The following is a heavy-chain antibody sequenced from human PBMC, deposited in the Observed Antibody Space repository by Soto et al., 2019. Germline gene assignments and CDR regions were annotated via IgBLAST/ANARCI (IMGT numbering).Heavy chain of an antibody. CDR1: GRSISSGDYY. J-gene: IGHJ5*02. V-gene: IGHV4-31*03. CDR3: AREVYGSATGWFDP. Sequence: QVQLQESGPGLVKPSETLSLTCTVSGRSISSGDYYWSWIRQHPGKGLEWIGYIYYSGSTNYNPFLKSRVTISVDTSNNQFSLKFSSVTAADTAVYYFAREVYGSATGWFDPWGHGTLVTVSS. CDR2: IYYSGST. D-gene: IGHD3-10*01.